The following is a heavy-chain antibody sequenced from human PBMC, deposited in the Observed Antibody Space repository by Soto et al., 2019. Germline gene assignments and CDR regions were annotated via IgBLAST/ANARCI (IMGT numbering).Heavy chain of an antibody. CDR2: ISGSGGST. CDR3: AKSTTMVRGSTLKSFYYYGMDV. D-gene: IGHD3-10*01. J-gene: IGHJ6*02. Sequence: GGSLRLSCAASGFTFSSYAMSWVRQAPGKGLEWVSAISGSGGSTYYADSVKGRFTISRDNSKNTLYLQMNSLRAEDTAVYYCAKSTTMVRGSTLKSFYYYGMDVWGQGTTVTVSS. CDR1: GFTFSSYA. V-gene: IGHV3-23*01.